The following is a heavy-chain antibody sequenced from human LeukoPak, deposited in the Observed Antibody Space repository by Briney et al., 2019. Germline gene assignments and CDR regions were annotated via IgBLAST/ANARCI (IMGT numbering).Heavy chain of an antibody. CDR3: ASDDNGFDY. Sequence: PGGSLRLSCAASGFTFSNYNMNWVRQAPGKEPEWVSSISGSGSYIFYADSVKGRFTISRDNAKKSLYLQMNSLRAEDTAVYFCASDDNGFDYWGQGTLVTVSS. D-gene: IGHD2-8*01. CDR1: GFTFSNYN. V-gene: IGHV3-21*01. J-gene: IGHJ4*02. CDR2: ISGSGSYI.